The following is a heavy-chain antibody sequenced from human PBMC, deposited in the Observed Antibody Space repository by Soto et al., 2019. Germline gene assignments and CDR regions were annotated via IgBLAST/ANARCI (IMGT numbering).Heavy chain of an antibody. Sequence: QVQLVESGGGVVQPGRSLRLSCAASGFTFSSYAMHWVRQAPGKGLEWVAVISYDGSNKYYADSVKGRFTISRDNSKNTLYLQMNSLRAEDTAVYYCARDQIVVVVAATPLLTYGMDVWGQGTTVTVSS. J-gene: IGHJ6*02. D-gene: IGHD2-15*01. CDR1: GFTFSSYA. CDR2: ISYDGSNK. V-gene: IGHV3-30-3*01. CDR3: ARDQIVVVVAATPLLTYGMDV.